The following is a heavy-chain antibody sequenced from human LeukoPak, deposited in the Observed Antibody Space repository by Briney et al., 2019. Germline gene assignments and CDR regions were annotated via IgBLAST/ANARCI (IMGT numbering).Heavy chain of an antibody. V-gene: IGHV4-34*01. CDR2: INHGEST. CDR1: DDSITMYY. D-gene: IGHD1-26*01. CDR3: ARMYIKWGRYLQH. Sequence: SETLSLTCSVSDDSITMYYWTWIRQPPGKGLEWIGEINHGESTNYNPSLKSRVIISVDKSKNQFSLKLSSVTAADTAVYYCARMYIKWGRYLQHWGQGTLVTVSS. J-gene: IGHJ1*01.